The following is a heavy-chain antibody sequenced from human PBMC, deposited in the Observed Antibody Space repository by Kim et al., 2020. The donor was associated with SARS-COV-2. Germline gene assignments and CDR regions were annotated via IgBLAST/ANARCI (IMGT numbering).Heavy chain of an antibody. V-gene: IGHV3-15*01. Sequence: DYAAPVQGRFNLSRDDSKNTLYLQMNSLKTEDTAVYYCTTGLYSGYDLDYWGQGTLVTVSS. CDR3: TTGLYSGYDLDY. D-gene: IGHD5-12*01. J-gene: IGHJ4*02.